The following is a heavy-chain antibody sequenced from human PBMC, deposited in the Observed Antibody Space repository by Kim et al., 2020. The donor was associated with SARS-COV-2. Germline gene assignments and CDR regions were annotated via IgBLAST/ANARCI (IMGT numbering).Heavy chain of an antibody. CDR1: GFTFSNAW. D-gene: IGHD5-18*01. V-gene: IGHV3-15*01. Sequence: GGSLRLSCAASGFTFSNAWMSWVRQAPGKGLEWVGRIKSKTDGGTTDYAAPVKGRFTISRDDSKNTLYLQMNSLKTEDTAVYYCTTDMGRSYENYYYYYMDVWGKGTTVTVSS. CDR2: IKSKTDGGTT. CDR3: TTDMGRSYENYYYYYMDV. J-gene: IGHJ6*03.